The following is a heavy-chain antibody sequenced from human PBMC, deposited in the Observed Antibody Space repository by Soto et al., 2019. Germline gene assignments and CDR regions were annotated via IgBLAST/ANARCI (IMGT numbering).Heavy chain of an antibody. CDR1: GFTLSSYA. CDR2: ISGSGGST. V-gene: IGHV3-23*01. Sequence: GGSLRVSCAASGFTLSSYAMSLGRQAPGKGLEWVSAISGSGGSTYYADSVKGRFTISRDNSKNTLYLQMNSLRAEDTAVYYCAKVLRGERLVEVPIDPWAQGTLVTVSS. J-gene: IGHJ5*02. CDR3: AKVLRGERLVEVPIDP. D-gene: IGHD1-26*01.